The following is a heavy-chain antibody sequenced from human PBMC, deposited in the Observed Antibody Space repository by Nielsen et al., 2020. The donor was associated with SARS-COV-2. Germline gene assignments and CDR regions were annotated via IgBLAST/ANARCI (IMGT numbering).Heavy chain of an antibody. Sequence: GESLKISCAASGFTLSNFGMDWVRQTPGKGLEWVAHIRIDGRVTIYADSVKGRFTISRDDAENTVFLEMNSLRVDDTAMYYCVRVRDDGYYFDTGPFDYWGQGTLVSVSS. V-gene: IGHV3-74*01. D-gene: IGHD2-21*02. CDR2: IRIDGRVT. CDR3: VRVRDDGYYFDTGPFDY. J-gene: IGHJ4*02. CDR1: GFTLSNFG.